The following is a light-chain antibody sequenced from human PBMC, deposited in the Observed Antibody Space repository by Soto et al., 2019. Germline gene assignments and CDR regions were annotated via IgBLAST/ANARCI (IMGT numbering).Light chain of an antibody. V-gene: IGKV3-15*01. J-gene: IGKJ1*01. CDR1: QSVSSN. CDR3: QQYNNWTRT. Sequence: EIVMTQSPATLSVSSGERDTLSCRASQSVSSNLAWYQQKPGQAPRLLIYGASTRATGIPARFSGSGSGTEFTLTISSLQSEDFAVYYCQQYNNWTRTFGQGTKVDIK. CDR2: GAS.